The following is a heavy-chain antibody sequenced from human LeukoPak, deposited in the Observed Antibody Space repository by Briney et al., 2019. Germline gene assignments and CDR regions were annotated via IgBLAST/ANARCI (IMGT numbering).Heavy chain of an antibody. CDR3: ARRVSGYGAYYFDY. CDR2: INPSGGSA. J-gene: IGHJ4*02. V-gene: IGHV1-46*01. Sequence: ASVKVSCKASGYTFTSYYIHWVRQAPGQGLEWMGIINPSGGSASYAQKFQGRLTMTRDKSISTAYLQWSSLKASDTAMYYCARRVSGYGAYYFDYWGQGTLVTVPS. CDR1: GYTFTSYY. D-gene: IGHD5-12*01.